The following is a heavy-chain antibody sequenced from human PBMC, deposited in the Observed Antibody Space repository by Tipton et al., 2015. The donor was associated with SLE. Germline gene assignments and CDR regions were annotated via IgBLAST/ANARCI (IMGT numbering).Heavy chain of an antibody. J-gene: IGHJ2*01. CDR1: GGSISSSSYY. CDR2: IYYSGNT. CDR3: ARRLVAAANDWYFGL. V-gene: IGHV4-39*07. Sequence: TLSLTCTVSGGSISSSSYYWGWIRQPPGKGLEWIGSIYYSGNTYYNPSLKNRVTISVDTSKNQFSLKLSSVTAADTAVYYCARRLVAAANDWYFGLWGRGTLVTVSS. D-gene: IGHD2-2*01.